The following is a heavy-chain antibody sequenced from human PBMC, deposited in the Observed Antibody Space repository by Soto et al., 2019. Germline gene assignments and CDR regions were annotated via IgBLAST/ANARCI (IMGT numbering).Heavy chain of an antibody. D-gene: IGHD1-1*01. V-gene: IGHV4-34*01. CDR1: GGFVSSGSYY. CDR2: MSHSGGT. CDR3: ARVERGTVTTVVDAFDI. J-gene: IGHJ3*02. Sequence: QVQLQQWGAGLLKPSETLSLTCAVYGGFVSSGSYYWSWIRQPPGKGLEWIGAMSHSGGTHFNPSLKSRVTKSVEASKNQFSLNIYSVTAADTAIYYCARVERGTVTTVVDAFDIWGPGTMVTVSS.